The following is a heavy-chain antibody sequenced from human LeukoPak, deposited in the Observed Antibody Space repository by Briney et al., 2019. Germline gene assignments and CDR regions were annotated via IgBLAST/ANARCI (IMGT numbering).Heavy chain of an antibody. J-gene: IGHJ5*01. D-gene: IGHD3-3*01. V-gene: IGHV3-30*02. CDR3: AKDWSTDWSNWFDS. Sequence: GGSLRLSCAASGFTFSSYGMHWVRQAPGKGLEWVAFTRPDGSNKHYGDSVQGRFTISRDNSRNTLYLQMNSLRVEDTAMYYCAKDWSTDWSNWFDSWGPGSLVIVSS. CDR2: TRPDGSNK. CDR1: GFTFSSYG.